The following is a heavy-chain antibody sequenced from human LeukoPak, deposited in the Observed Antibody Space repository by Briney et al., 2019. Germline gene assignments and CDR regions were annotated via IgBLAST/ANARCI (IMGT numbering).Heavy chain of an antibody. CDR2: IIPIFGTA. CDR3: ALAAYYDSSGFKYYFDY. J-gene: IGHJ4*02. Sequence: PSVKVSCKASGGTFSSYAISWVRQPPGQGLEWMGGIIPIFGTANYAQKFQGRVTISADESTSTAYMELSSLRSEDTAVYYCALAAYYDSSGFKYYFDYWGQGTLVTVSS. CDR1: GGTFSSYA. D-gene: IGHD3-22*01. V-gene: IGHV1-69*13.